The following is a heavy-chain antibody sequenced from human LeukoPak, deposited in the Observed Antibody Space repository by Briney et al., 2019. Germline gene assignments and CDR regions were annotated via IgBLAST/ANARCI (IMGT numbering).Heavy chain of an antibody. Sequence: PEGSLRLSCAASRFTFSYFWMHWVRQTPGKGLVWVSRINPDGSSTGYADAVKGRFTISRDNAKNTLSLQLSSLRADDTAVYYCVRGPFDIWGQGTMVTVSS. CDR2: INPDGSST. CDR1: RFTFSYFW. J-gene: IGHJ3*02. V-gene: IGHV3-74*01. CDR3: VRGPFDI.